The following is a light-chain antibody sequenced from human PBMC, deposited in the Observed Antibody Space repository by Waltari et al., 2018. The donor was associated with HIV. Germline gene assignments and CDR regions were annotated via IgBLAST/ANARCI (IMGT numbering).Light chain of an antibody. Sequence: DIVMTQSPDSLAVSLGERATINCKSSQSVLYSSNNKNYLAWYQQKPGQPPKLLIYWASTRESGVPDRFSGSGSGTDFTLTISSLQAEDVAVYYCQQYYSIYTFARGPSWRSN. CDR3: QQYYSIYT. CDR2: WAS. J-gene: IGKJ2*01. V-gene: IGKV4-1*01. CDR1: QSVLYSSNNKNY.